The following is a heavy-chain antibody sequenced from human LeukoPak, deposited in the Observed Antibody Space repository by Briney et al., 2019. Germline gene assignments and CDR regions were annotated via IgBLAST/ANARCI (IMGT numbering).Heavy chain of an antibody. CDR1: GYRFTSYY. D-gene: IGHD5/OR15-5a*01. CDR3: ARVPADYFDY. J-gene: IGHJ4*02. Sequence: ASVKVSCKASGYRFTSYYMHWVRQAPGQGLEWMGIINPSGGSPTYAQNLQGRVTMTSDTSTSTVYMKLSSLRSEDTAVYFCARVPADYFDYWGQGTLVTVSS. CDR2: INPSGGSP. V-gene: IGHV1-46*01.